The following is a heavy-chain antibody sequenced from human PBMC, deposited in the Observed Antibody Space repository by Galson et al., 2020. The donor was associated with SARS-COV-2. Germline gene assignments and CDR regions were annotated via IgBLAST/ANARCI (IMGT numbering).Heavy chain of an antibody. J-gene: IGHJ4*02. CDR3: TSMIQWGY. CDR2: IRSQAYGGPT. D-gene: IGHD3-16*01. CDR1: GFTIGDRA. Sequence: GGPLRLSCKASGFTIGDRAMSWVRQAPGTGLEWVGFIRSQAYGGPTEYAASVKGRFIISRDDSKSIVYLQMNSLKTEDTAVYYCTSMIQWGYWGQGTLVTVSS. V-gene: IGHV3-49*04.